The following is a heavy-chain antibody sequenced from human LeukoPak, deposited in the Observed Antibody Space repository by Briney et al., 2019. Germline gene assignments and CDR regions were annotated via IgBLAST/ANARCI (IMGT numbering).Heavy chain of an antibody. J-gene: IGHJ5*02. CDR2: ISGSGGRT. CDR3: AKDRLSSPTAPRFDP. CDR1: GCSFNDYA. Sequence: GGSLRLSCAASGCSFNDYAMSWVRQAPGKGLEWVSVISGSGGRTSYADSVKGRFTISRDNSKNTLYLQMNSLRAEDTALYYCAKDRLSSPTAPRFDPWGQGTQVTVSS. V-gene: IGHV3-23*01. D-gene: IGHD2/OR15-2a*01.